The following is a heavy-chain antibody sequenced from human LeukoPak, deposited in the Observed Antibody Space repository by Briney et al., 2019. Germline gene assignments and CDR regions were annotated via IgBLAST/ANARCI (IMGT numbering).Heavy chain of an antibody. CDR2: INHSGST. V-gene: IGHV4-34*01. Sequence: SETLSLTCAVSGGSFSGYYWSWIRQPPGKGLEWIGEINHSGSTNYNPSLKSRVTISVDTSKNQFSLKLSSVTAADTAVYYCARALKDFWSGYSRAYFDYWGQGTLVTVSS. J-gene: IGHJ4*02. D-gene: IGHD3-3*01. CDR1: GGSFSGYY. CDR3: ARALKDFWSGYSRAYFDY.